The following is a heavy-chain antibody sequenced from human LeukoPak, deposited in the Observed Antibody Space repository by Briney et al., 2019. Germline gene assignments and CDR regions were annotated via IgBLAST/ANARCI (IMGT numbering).Heavy chain of an antibody. V-gene: IGHV3-74*01. CDR2: INSDGSST. CDR3: VRGTNWAFDF. J-gene: IGHJ4*02. CDR1: GFTFRSYW. D-gene: IGHD7-27*01. Sequence: QPGGSLRLSCAASGFTFRSYWMHWARQAPGKGLVWVSRINSDGSSTNYADSVKGRFTISRDNAKNSLYLQMNSLRAEDTALYYCVRGTNWAFDFWGQGTLVTVSS.